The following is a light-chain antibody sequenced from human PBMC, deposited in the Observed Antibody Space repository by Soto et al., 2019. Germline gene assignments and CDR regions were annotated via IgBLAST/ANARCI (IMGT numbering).Light chain of an antibody. CDR2: GAS. CDR3: QQSHTLYT. J-gene: IGKJ2*01. V-gene: IGKV3-15*01. Sequence: EIVLTQSPATLSMSPGESATLSCRASQSIDTHLHWYQQKPGQAPRLLIYGASTRATGIPARFSGSGSGTEFTLTINSLQSEDFVVYYCQQSHTLYTFGQGTELEIK. CDR1: QSIDTH.